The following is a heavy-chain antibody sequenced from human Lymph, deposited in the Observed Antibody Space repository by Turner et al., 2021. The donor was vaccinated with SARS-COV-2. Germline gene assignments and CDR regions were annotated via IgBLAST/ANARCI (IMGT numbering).Heavy chain of an antibody. D-gene: IGHD5-18*01. J-gene: IGHJ4*02. Sequence: EVQLVESGGGLVQPGGSLRLSCAASGFTFSSYWMSWVRQAPGKGLEWVANIKQDGSEKYYVDSVKGRFTISRDNAKNSLYLQMNSLRAEDRAVYYCAREDTVMVYDYWGQGNLVTVSS. CDR1: GFTFSSYW. V-gene: IGHV3-7*03. CDR2: IKQDGSEK. CDR3: AREDTVMVYDY.